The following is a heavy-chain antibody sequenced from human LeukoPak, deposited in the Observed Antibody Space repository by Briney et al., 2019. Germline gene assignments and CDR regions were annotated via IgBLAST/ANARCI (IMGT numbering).Heavy chain of an antibody. CDR1: GYSFTIYW. CDR2: IYPGDSDT. D-gene: IGHD3-10*01. V-gene: IGHV5-51*01. CDR3: ARWYGPGRGDY. Sequence: GESLQIPCQGSGYSFTIYWIGWVRQMPGKGLEWMGIIYPGDSDTRYSPSFQGKVTISADKSISTAYLQWSSLKASDTAMYYCARWYGPGRGDYWGQGTLVTVSS. J-gene: IGHJ4*02.